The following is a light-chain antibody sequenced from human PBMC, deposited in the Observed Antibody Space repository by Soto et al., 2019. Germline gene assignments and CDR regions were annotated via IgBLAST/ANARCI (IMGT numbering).Light chain of an antibody. Sequence: DIQMTQSPSTLFASVGDRVTITCLASQSMRNWLAWYQQKPGRAPQLLIYDSSTLEPGVPSRFRGSGSGTEFTLTINGLQPDDFATYYCQQYDGYSPQTFGQGTKVDIK. CDR2: DSS. J-gene: IGKJ1*01. V-gene: IGKV1-5*01. CDR1: QSMRNW. CDR3: QQYDGYSPQT.